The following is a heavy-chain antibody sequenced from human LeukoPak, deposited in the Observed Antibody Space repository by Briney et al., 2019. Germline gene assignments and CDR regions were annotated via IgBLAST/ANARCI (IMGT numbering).Heavy chain of an antibody. Sequence: GGSLRLSCAASEFIFSSYWMSWVRQAPGKGLEWVANIKQDGSEEYYVDSVKGRFTISRDNAKNSLYLQMNSLRAEDTAVYYCARGESGIQHWGQGTLVTVSS. CDR2: IKQDGSEE. CDR1: EFIFSSYW. J-gene: IGHJ1*01. CDR3: ARGESGIQH. V-gene: IGHV3-7*01.